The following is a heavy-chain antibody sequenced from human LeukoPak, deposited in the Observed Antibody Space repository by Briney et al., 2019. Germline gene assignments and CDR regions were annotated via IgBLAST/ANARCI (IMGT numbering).Heavy chain of an antibody. J-gene: IGHJ4*02. Sequence: PGGSLRLSCAASGFTFDDNAMHWVRQAPGKGLEWVSGISWSSGSIGYADSVKGRFTISRDNDKNSLYLQMNSLRAEDTALYFCAKGNYYDSPFDYWGQGTLVTVSS. D-gene: IGHD3-22*01. CDR1: GFTFDDNA. CDR2: ISWSSGSI. CDR3: AKGNYYDSPFDY. V-gene: IGHV3-9*01.